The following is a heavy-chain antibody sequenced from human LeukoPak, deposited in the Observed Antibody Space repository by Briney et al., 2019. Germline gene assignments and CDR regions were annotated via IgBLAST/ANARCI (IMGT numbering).Heavy chain of an antibody. V-gene: IGHV4-59*08. D-gene: IGHD3-10*01. CDR3: ARHPELYFFDY. Sequence: SETLSLTCTVSGASISSYYWSWIRQPPGKGLEWIGYISYSGSTNYNPSLKSRVTISADTSKNQVSLTLSSVTAADTAMYYCARHPELYFFDYWGQGTLVTVSS. CDR2: ISYSGST. CDR1: GASISSYY. J-gene: IGHJ4*02.